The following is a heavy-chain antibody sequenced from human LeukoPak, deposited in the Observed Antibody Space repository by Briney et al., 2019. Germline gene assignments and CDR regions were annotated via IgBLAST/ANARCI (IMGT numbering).Heavy chain of an antibody. J-gene: IGHJ5*02. CDR1: GYTFTGYY. Sequence: ASVKVSCKASGYTFTGYYMHWVRQAPRQGLEWMGWINPNSGGTNYAQKFQGRVTMTRDTSISTAYMELSRLRSDDTAVYYCARAGPCSSTSCYRHWFGPWGQGTLVTVSS. V-gene: IGHV1-2*02. D-gene: IGHD2-2*01. CDR2: INPNSGGT. CDR3: ARAGPCSSTSCYRHWFGP.